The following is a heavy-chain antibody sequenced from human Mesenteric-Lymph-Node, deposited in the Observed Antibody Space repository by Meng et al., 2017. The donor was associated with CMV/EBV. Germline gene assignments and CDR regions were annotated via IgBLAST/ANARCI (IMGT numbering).Heavy chain of an antibody. D-gene: IGHD3-16*01. CDR2: INPNSGGT. J-gene: IGHJ3*02. CDR1: GYTFTGYY. Sequence: ASVKVSCKASGYTFTGYYMHWVRQAPGQGLEWMGWINPNSGGTNYAQKFQGRVTMTRDTSISTAYMELSRLRSDDTAVYYYARDGGSYGTDAFDIWGQGTMVTVSS. V-gene: IGHV1-2*02. CDR3: ARDGGSYGTDAFDI.